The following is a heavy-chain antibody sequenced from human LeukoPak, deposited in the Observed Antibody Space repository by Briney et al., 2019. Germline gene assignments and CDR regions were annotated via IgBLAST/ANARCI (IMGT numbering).Heavy chain of an antibody. D-gene: IGHD1-20*01. CDR1: GFTFSSYG. CDR3: AKDRSMTGNNDAFDT. J-gene: IGHJ3*02. CDR2: ISYEGRNI. V-gene: IGHV3-30*18. Sequence: PGGSLRLSCAASGFTFSSYGMHWVRQAPGKGLEWVTVISYEGRNIFYADSVTGRFIISRDNSKNTLYLQMNSLRDEDTAVYYCAKDRSMTGNNDAFDTWGQGTMVTVSS.